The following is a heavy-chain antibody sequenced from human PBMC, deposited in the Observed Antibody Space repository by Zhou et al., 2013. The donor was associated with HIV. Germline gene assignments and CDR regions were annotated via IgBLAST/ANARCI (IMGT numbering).Heavy chain of an antibody. Sequence: EVQLVESGGALIQPGGSLRLSCAAAGFTISNFWMHWVRQTPGKGPVWVSRINGDGNSIGYADSVKGRFTISRDNAKNTLDLQMNSLRVEDTAVYYCTKGVGSDYFDHVGPGNPGHRLL. CDR3: TKGVGSDYFDH. D-gene: IGHD1-26*01. CDR2: INGDGNSI. V-gene: IGHV3-74*01. J-gene: IGHJ4*02. CDR1: GFTISNFW.